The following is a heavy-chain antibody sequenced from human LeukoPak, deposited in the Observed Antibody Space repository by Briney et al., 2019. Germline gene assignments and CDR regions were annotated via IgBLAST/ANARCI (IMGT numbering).Heavy chain of an antibody. D-gene: IGHD3-22*01. CDR1: GFYSSNYD. V-gene: IGHV3-13*01. CDR3: ARDLYRIVVVPHYFDY. Sequence: SGGSLRLSCAASGFYSSNYDIHWVRQAAGKGLEWVSVVGASGDIFFASSVKGRFTVSRDNAKNSLYLQMNSLRAEDTAVYYCARDLYRIVVVPHYFDYWGQGTLVTVSS. CDR2: VGASGDI. J-gene: IGHJ4*02.